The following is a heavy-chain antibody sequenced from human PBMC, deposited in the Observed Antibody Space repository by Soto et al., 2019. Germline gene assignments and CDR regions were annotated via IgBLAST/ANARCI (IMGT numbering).Heavy chain of an antibody. Sequence: TGGSLRLSCAASWFTFSRHAMGWLRQAPGTGPEWVAFFDGSGGDTSYADSVKGRFTISRDNSKDTLYLQMNSLRAEDTAVYYCASAATTETTVMDYWGQGTLVTVSS. CDR1: WFTFSRHA. V-gene: IGHV3-23*01. J-gene: IGHJ4*02. CDR2: FDGSGGDT. D-gene: IGHD4-4*01. CDR3: ASAATTETTVMDY.